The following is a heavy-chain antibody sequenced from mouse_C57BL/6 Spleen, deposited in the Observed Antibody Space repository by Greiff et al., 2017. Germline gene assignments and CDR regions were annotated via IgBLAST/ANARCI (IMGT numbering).Heavy chain of an antibody. CDR2: IYPSDSET. Sequence: QVQLQQPGAELVRPGSSVKLSCKASGYTFTSYWMDWVKQRPGQGLEWIGNIYPSDSETHYNQKFKDKATLTVDKSSSTAYMQLSSLTSEDSAVYYGVLITTVEATFETAMDYWGQGTSVTVSS. J-gene: IGHJ4*01. D-gene: IGHD1-1*01. V-gene: IGHV1-61*01. CDR3: VLITTVEATFETAMDY. CDR1: GYTFTSYW.